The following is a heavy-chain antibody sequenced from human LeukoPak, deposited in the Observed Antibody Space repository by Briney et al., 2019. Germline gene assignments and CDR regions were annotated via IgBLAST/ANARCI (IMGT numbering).Heavy chain of an antibody. CDR2: INHSGYT. V-gene: IGHV4-34*01. J-gene: IGHJ4*02. D-gene: IGHD1-26*01. CDR3: ARLGSRVL. CDR1: GGSFSGYY. Sequence: SETLSLTCALYGGSFSGYYWSWIRQSPGKGLEWIGQINHSGYTNYKPSLKSRVTMSVDTSKNQFSLKLISMTAAGTAVYYCARLGSRVLWGQGTLVTVSS.